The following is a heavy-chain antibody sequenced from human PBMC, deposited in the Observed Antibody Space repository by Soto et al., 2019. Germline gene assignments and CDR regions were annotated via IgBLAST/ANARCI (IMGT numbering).Heavy chain of an antibody. CDR2: ISGSGGST. J-gene: IGHJ4*02. D-gene: IGHD3-3*01. CDR3: AGFWSGYYRPNFDY. Sequence: GGSLRLSCAASGFTFSSYAMSWVRQAPGKGLEWVSAISGSGGSTYYADSVKGRFTISRDNSKNTLYLQMNSLRAEDTAVYYCAGFWSGYYRPNFDYWGQGTLVTVSS. V-gene: IGHV3-23*01. CDR1: GFTFSSYA.